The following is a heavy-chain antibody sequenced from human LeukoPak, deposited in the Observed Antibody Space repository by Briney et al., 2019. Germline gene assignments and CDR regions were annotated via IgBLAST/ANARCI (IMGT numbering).Heavy chain of an antibody. CDR2: ISGSGGST. CDR3: APKANSGYDLGY. V-gene: IGHV3-23*01. CDR1: GFTFSSYG. Sequence: GGTLRLSCAASGFTFSSYGMSWVRQAPGKGLEWVSAISGSGGSTYYADSVKGRFTISRDNSKNTLYLQMNSLRAEDTAVYYCAPKANSGYDLGYWGQGTLVTVSS. J-gene: IGHJ4*02. D-gene: IGHD5-12*01.